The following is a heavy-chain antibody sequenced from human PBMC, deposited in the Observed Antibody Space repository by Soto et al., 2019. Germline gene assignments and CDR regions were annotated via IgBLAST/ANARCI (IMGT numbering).Heavy chain of an antibody. Sequence: QPQLVQSGPEVKKAGASVKVSCQASGYTFTTHGISWVRQAPGQGLEWMGWISTYNGNTNYAQKLQGRITLTADTSTSTAYMELRSLRSDDTAVYYCARVGLECSGGSCYYAYYFDYWGQGTLVTVSS. J-gene: IGHJ4*02. CDR3: ARVGLECSGGSCYYAYYFDY. CDR2: ISTYNGNT. CDR1: GYTFTTHG. V-gene: IGHV1-18*01. D-gene: IGHD2-15*01.